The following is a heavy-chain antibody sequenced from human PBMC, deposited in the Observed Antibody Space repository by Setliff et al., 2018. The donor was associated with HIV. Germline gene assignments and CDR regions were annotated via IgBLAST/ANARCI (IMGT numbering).Heavy chain of an antibody. CDR1: GGSVISYL. V-gene: IGHV4-59*02. CDR2: IYYTGIT. J-gene: IGHJ4*02. D-gene: IGHD1-26*01. Sequence: SETLSLTCSVSGGSVISYLWHWFRQPPRKGLEWIGYIYYTGITDYNPSLEGRLTISVDTSKNQVSLKLKSVTTADTAVYYCARELYGGNSRPFDYWGQGALVTVSS. CDR3: ARELYGGNSRPFDY.